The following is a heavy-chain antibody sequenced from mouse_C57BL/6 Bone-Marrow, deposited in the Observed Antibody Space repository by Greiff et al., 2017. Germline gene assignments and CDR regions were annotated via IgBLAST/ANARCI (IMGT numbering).Heavy chain of an antibody. CDR2: IDPNSGGT. CDR1: GYTFTSYW. Sequence: QVQLQQPGAELVKPGASVKLSCKASGYTFTSYWMHWVKQRPGRGLEWIGRIDPNSGGTKYNEKFKSKATLTVDKPSSTAYMQLSSLTSEDSAVYCCARRGYGSYWYFDVWGTGTTVTVSS. D-gene: IGHD1-1*01. J-gene: IGHJ1*03. CDR3: ARRGYGSYWYFDV. V-gene: IGHV1-72*01.